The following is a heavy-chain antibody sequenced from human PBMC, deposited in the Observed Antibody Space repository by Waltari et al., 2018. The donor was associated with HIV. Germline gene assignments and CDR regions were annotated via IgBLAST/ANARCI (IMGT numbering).Heavy chain of an antibody. CDR1: GGSINTNNYY. CDR3: AGRATHWFDP. J-gene: IGHJ5*02. Sequence: LQLQESGPGLVKPSETLSRTCPVSGGSINTNNYYWGWLLQRPGKGLEWIGSVHSSGRTCYSPSLESRLTISVDTTKNQFALKMTSLTAADTAVYYGAGRATHWFDPGGQGTLVTISS. CDR2: VHSSGRT. V-gene: IGHV4-39*01.